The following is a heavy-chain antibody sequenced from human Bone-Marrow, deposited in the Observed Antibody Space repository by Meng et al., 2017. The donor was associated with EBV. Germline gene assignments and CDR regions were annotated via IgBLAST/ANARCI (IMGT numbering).Heavy chain of an antibody. Sequence: EVQLVESGGGLVQPGXXXXLSCAASGFTFSSYWMHWVRQAPGKGLVWVSRINSDGSSTSYADSVKGRFTISRDNAKNTLYLQMNSLRAEDTAVYYCAREYGDYVFSDYWGQGTLVTVSS. CDR2: INSDGSST. V-gene: IGHV3-74*01. CDR1: GFTFSSYW. CDR3: AREYGDYVFSDY. D-gene: IGHD4-17*01. J-gene: IGHJ4*02.